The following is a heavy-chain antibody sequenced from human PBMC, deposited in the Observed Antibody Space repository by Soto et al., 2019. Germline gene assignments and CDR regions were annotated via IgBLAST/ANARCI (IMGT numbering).Heavy chain of an antibody. D-gene: IGHD2-21*02. V-gene: IGHV1-46*01. Sequence: ASVKVSCKTSGYTFTSYYIHWVRQAPGQGLEWMGIINPSGGSTSYAQKFQGRVTMTRDTSTSTLYMELASLTSEDTAIYFCARGGHVVVVTAALDYWGQGTLVTVSS. CDR2: INPSGGST. CDR3: ARGGHVVVVTAALDY. CDR1: GYTFTSYY. J-gene: IGHJ4*02.